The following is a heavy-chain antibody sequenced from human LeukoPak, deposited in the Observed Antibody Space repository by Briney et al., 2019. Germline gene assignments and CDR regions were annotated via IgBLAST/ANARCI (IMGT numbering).Heavy chain of an antibody. CDR2: INPNSGGT. CDR3: ARDHGIKGNPYYFDY. D-gene: IGHD1-14*01. Sequence: ASVKVSCKASGYTFTGYYMHWVRQAPGQGLEWMGWINPNSGGTNYAQKLQGRVTMTTDTSTSTAYMELRSLRSDDTAVYYCARDHGIKGNPYYFDYWGQGTLVTVSS. J-gene: IGHJ4*02. CDR1: GYTFTGYY. V-gene: IGHV1-2*02.